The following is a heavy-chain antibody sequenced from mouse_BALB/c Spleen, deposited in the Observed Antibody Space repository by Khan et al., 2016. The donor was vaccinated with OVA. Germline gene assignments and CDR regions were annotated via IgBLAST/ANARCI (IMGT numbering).Heavy chain of an antibody. V-gene: IGHV1S135*01. CDR2: IDPYNGGT. Sequence: EVQLQQSGPELVKPGTSVKVSCKASDYSFTDYNMFWVKQSLGKSLEWIGYIDPYNGGTNFNQKFEGKATLTVDKSSSTAFMHLNSLTSGDSAVYYCALIYYYGTGFDYWGQGTTLTVSS. CDR3: ALIYYYGTGFDY. J-gene: IGHJ2*01. D-gene: IGHD1-1*01. CDR1: DYSFTDYN.